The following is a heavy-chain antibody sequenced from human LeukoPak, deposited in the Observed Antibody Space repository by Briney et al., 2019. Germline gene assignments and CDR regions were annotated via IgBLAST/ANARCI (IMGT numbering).Heavy chain of an antibody. V-gene: IGHV4-61*02. CDR1: GGSISSGSYY. CDR3: ARGGYCSSTSCYHNFDY. CDR2: IYTSGST. J-gene: IGHJ4*02. D-gene: IGHD2-2*01. Sequence: PSETLSLTCAVSGGSISSGSYYWSWIRQPAGKGLEWIGRIYTSGSTNYNPSLKSRVTISVDTSKNQFSLKLSSVTAADTAVYYCARGGYCSSTSCYHNFDYWGQGTLVTVSS.